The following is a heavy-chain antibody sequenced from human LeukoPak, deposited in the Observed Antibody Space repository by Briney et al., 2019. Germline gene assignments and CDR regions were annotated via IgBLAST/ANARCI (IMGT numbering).Heavy chain of an antibody. J-gene: IGHJ5*01. V-gene: IGHV4-59*12. CDR2: IYYSGST. Sequence: PSETLSLTCTVSGGSISGYYWSWIRQPPGKGLQFIGYIYYSGSTNYNPSLESRVTMSLDASKNQFSLKLSSVTAADTAVYYCARERVGSTTFDFWGQGTLVTVSS. D-gene: IGHD1-26*01. CDR1: GGSISGYY. CDR3: ARERVGSTTFDF.